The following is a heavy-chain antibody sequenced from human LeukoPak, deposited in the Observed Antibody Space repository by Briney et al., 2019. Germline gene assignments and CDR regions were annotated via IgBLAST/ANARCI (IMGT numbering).Heavy chain of an antibody. D-gene: IGHD3-10*01. J-gene: IGHJ4*02. V-gene: IGHV4-30-4*01. CDR1: GGSISSGDYY. CDR2: INHSGST. Sequence: SETLSLTCTVSGGSISSGDYYWSWIRQPPGKGLEWIGEINHSGSTNYNPSLKSRVTISVDTSKNQFSLKLGSVTAADTAVYYCARGPLWFGELFHDYWGQGTLVTVSS. CDR3: ARGPLWFGELFHDY.